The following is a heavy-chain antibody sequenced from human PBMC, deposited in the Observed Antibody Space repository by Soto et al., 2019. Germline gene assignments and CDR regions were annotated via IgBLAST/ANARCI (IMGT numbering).Heavy chain of an antibody. CDR2: TIPILGIA. CDR1: GGTFSSYT. D-gene: IGHD2-2*01. J-gene: IGHJ1*01. CDR3: AREGRGIVVVPAAYEYFQH. Sequence: SVKVSCKASGGTFSSYTISWVRQAPGQGLKWMGRTIPILGIANYAQKFQGRVTITADESTSTAYMELSSLRSEDTAVYYCAREGRGIVVVPAAYEYFQHWGQGTLVTVSS. V-gene: IGHV1-69*04.